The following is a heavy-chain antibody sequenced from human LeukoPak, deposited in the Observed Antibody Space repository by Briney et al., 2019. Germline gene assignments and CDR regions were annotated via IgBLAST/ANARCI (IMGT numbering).Heavy chain of an antibody. CDR1: GGTFSSHG. Sequence: GASVKVSCKASGGTFSSHGISWVRQAPGQGLEWMGRTIPILGIPTYAQKFQGRVTITANKSTSTAYLELSSLRSEDTAVYYCARHPYDILTGPSFDYWGQGTLVTVSS. CDR3: ARHPYDILTGPSFDY. V-gene: IGHV1-69*04. J-gene: IGHJ4*02. D-gene: IGHD3-9*01. CDR2: TIPILGIP.